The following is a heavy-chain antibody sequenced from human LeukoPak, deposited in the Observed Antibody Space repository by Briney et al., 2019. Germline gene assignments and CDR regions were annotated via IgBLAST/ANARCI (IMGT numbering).Heavy chain of an antibody. J-gene: IGHJ4*02. CDR2: IYYSGST. D-gene: IGHD3-10*01. V-gene: IGHV4-39*02. CDR1: GDSISSSSYY. Sequence: PSETLSLTCTVSGDSISSSSYYWGWIRQPPGKGLEWIGTIYYSGSTYYNPSLKGRVTISVDTSKNQFSLKLSSVTAADTAVYYCAREYYYGSGSYYLGHYYFDYWGQGTLVTVPS. CDR3: AREYYYGSGSYYLGHYYFDY.